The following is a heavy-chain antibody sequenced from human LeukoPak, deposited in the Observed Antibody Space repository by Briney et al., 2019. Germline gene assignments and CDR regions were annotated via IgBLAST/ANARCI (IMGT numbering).Heavy chain of an antibody. CDR3: ARVVMSGYYFTYYFDY. V-gene: IGHV4-34*01. J-gene: IGHJ4*02. D-gene: IGHD3-22*01. CDR2: INHSGST. CDR1: GGSLSGYY. Sequence: SETLSLTCAVYGGSLSGYYWSWIRQPPGKGLEWIGEINHSGSTNYNPSLKSRVTISVDTSKNQFSLKLSSVTAADTAVYYCARVVMSGYYFTYYFDYWGQGTLVTVSS.